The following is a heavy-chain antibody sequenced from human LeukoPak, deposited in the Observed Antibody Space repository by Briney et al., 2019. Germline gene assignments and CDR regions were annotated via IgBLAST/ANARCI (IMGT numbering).Heavy chain of an antibody. CDR3: ARGGYCSGGACYRGFDS. D-gene: IGHD2-15*01. V-gene: IGHV3-74*03. CDR1: GFTFSNHR. CDR2: IDSDGSIT. J-gene: IGHJ4*02. Sequence: GGSLRLSCVASGFTFSNHRMQWVRQAPGKGLVWVSRIDSDGSITTYADSVKGRFTVSRDNAKNTLFLQMNSLRDEDTAVYYCARGGYCSGGACYRGFDSWGQGTLVTVSS.